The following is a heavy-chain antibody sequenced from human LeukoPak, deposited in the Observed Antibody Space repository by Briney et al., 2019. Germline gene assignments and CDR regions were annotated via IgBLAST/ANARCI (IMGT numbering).Heavy chain of an antibody. CDR2: MNPSGRA. CDR3: ARGRQDVTMIVVIMTAVSYYLDV. V-gene: IGHV4-34*01. Sequence: PSETLSLTCAVYGGSFSGYYWTWVRHTPEKGLGWIGEMNPSGRANYNPSLKSRVTISVDTSKNQFPLTLSSVTAADTAVYYCARGRQDVTMIVVIMTAVSYYLDVWGKGTTVTVS. J-gene: IGHJ6*03. CDR1: GGSFSGYY. D-gene: IGHD3-22*01.